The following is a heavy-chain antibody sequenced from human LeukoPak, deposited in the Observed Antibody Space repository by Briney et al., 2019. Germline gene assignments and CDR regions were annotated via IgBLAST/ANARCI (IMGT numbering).Heavy chain of an antibody. CDR2: ISYDGSNK. V-gene: IGHV3-30*04. CDR3: ARVRFPASGSHSDY. CDR1: GFTFSSYA. J-gene: IGHJ4*02. D-gene: IGHD2-15*01. Sequence: GGSLRLSCAASGFTFSSYAMHWVRQAPGKGLEWVAVISYDGSNKYYADSVKGRFTISRDNSKNTLYLQMNSLRAGDTAVYYCARVRFPASGSHSDYWGQGTLVTVSS.